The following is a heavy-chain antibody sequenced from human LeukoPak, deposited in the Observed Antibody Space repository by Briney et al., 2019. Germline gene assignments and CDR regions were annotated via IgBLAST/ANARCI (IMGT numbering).Heavy chain of an antibody. J-gene: IGHJ5*02. Sequence: GGSLRLSCAASGFTFSSYAMSWVRQAPGKGLEWVSAISGSGGSTYYADSVKGRFTTSRDNSKNTLYLQMNSLRAEDTAVYYCAKDSPRYCSSTSCGGWFDPWGQGTLVTVSS. CDR1: GFTFSSYA. CDR3: AKDSPRYCSSTSCGGWFDP. D-gene: IGHD2-2*01. V-gene: IGHV3-23*01. CDR2: ISGSGGST.